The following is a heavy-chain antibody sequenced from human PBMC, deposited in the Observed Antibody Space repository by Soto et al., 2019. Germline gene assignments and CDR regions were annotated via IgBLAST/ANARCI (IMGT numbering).Heavy chain of an antibody. CDR1: GGTFSSYA. J-gene: IGHJ6*02. V-gene: IGHV1-69*13. Sequence: SVKVSCKASGGTFSSYAISWVRQAPGQGLEWMGGIIPIFGTANYAQKFQGRVTITADESTSTAYMELSSLRSEDTAVYYCAGEAHGGKGGDYYYYGMGVCGQGTTVTVSS. CDR2: IIPIFGTA. CDR3: AGEAHGGKGGDYYYYGMGV. D-gene: IGHD2-15*01.